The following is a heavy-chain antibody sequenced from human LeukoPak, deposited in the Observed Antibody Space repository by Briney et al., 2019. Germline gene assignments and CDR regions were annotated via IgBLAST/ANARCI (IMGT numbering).Heavy chain of an antibody. V-gene: IGHV3-43*02. J-gene: IGHJ6*02. Sequence: PGGSLRLSCAASGFTFDDYAMHWVRQAPGKGLEWVSLISGDGGSTYYADSVKGRFTISRDNSKNSLYLQTNSLRTEDTALYYCAKGYCSSTSCNPLRYYGMDVWGQGTTVTVPS. CDR3: AKGYCSSTSCNPLRYYGMDV. CDR2: ISGDGGST. CDR1: GFTFDDYA. D-gene: IGHD2-2*01.